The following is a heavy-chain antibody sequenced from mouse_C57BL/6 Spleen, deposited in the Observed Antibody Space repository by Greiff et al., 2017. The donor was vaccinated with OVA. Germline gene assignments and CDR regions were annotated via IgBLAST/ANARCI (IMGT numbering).Heavy chain of an antibody. CDR1: GYTFTSYW. V-gene: IGHV1-69*01. D-gene: IGHD2-4*01. J-gene: IGHJ2*01. CDR3: ARRGAYDYDDY. Sequence: QVQLQQSGAELVMPGASVKLSCKASGYTFTSYWMHWVKQRPGQGLEWIGEIDPSDSYTNYNQKFKGKSTLTVDKSSSTAYMQLSSLTSEDSAVYYCARRGAYDYDDYWGQGTTLTVSS. CDR2: IDPSDSYT.